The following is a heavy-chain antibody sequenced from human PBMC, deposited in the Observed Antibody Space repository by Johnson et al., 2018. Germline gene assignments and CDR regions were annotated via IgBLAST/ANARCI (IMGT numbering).Heavy chain of an antibody. J-gene: IGHJ5*02. CDR2: IIPMFGTA. CDR1: GGTFSTSA. V-gene: IGHV1-69*12. D-gene: IGHD2-2*02. CDR3: ARDPEGAEVPAAIRGGWFDP. Sequence: QVQLVQSGAEVKKXGSSXKVXCKASGGTFSTSAISWVRQAPGQGLEWMGGIIPMFGTADYAQKFQGRVTITADEYASTVYMELSSLRSEDTALYYCARDPEGAEVPAAIRGGWFDPWGQGTLVTVSS.